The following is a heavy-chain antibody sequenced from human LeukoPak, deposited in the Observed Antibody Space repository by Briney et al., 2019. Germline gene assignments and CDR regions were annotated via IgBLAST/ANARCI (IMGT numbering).Heavy chain of an antibody. CDR1: GGSFSGYY. J-gene: IGHJ5*02. Sequence: SETLSLTCAVSGGSFSGYYWCWIRQPPGKGLEWIGEINHSGSTNYNPSLKSRVTISVDTSKNQFSLKLSSVTAADTAVYYCARLIGYCSSTSCTPRVRFDPWGQGTRVSVSS. V-gene: IGHV4-34*01. CDR3: ARLIGYCSSTSCTPRVRFDP. CDR2: INHSGST. D-gene: IGHD2-2*01.